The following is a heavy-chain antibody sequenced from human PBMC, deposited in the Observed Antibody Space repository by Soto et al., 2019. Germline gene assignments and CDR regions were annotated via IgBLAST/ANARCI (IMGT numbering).Heavy chain of an antibody. CDR2: IYYSGST. CDR3: ARVLDNWFDP. CDR1: VGSISSGGYY. Sequence: PSETLSLTGTVSVGSISSGGYYWRWILQHPGKGLEWIGYIYYSGSTYYNPSLKSRVTISVDTSKNQFSLKLSSVTAADTAVYYCARVLDNWFDPWGQGTLVTVSS. J-gene: IGHJ5*02. V-gene: IGHV4-31*03.